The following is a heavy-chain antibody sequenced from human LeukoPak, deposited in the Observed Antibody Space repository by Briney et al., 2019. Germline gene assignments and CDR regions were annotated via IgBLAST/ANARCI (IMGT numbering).Heavy chain of an antibody. J-gene: IGHJ3*02. D-gene: IGHD3-22*01. CDR2: INPNSGGT. Sequence: ASVKVSCKASGYTFTGYHIHRVRQAPGQGPEWMAWINPNSGGTKYAQKFQGRVTMTRDTSISTAYMEMSRLTSDDTAVYYCVKGWDSSGYYAFDIWGQGTMVTVSS. V-gene: IGHV1-2*02. CDR1: GYTFTGYH. CDR3: VKGWDSSGYYAFDI.